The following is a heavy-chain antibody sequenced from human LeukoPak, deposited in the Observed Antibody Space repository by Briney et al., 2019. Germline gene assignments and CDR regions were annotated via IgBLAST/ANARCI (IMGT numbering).Heavy chain of an antibody. J-gene: IGHJ4*02. Sequence: PGGSLRLSCAASGFTFDDYVMHWVRQAPGKGLEWVSGISWNSGRIGYADSVKGRLTISRDNAKNSLYLQMNSLRDDDTALYFCARGDGYKNFDSWGQGTLVTVSS. V-gene: IGHV3-9*01. CDR1: GFTFDDYV. CDR2: ISWNSGRI. D-gene: IGHD5-24*01. CDR3: ARGDGYKNFDS.